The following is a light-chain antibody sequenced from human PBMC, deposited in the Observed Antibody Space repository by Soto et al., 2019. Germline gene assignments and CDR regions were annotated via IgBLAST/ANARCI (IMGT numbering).Light chain of an antibody. CDR1: QSVSTY. Sequence: EIVLTQSPATLSLSPGEIATLSCRASQSVSTYLAWYQQKPGQAPRLLIYDASNRATGIPARFSGSGSGTDFTLTISSLEPEDSAVYYCQQRSSWPQTFGQGTKVEIK. CDR2: DAS. CDR3: QQRSSWPQT. J-gene: IGKJ1*01. V-gene: IGKV3-11*01.